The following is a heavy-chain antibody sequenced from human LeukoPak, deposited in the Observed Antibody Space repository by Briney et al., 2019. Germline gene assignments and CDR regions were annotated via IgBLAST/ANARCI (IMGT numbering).Heavy chain of an antibody. CDR1: GGTSSSYA. D-gene: IGHD4-23*01. CDR2: INPSGGST. Sequence: ASVKVSCKASGGTSSSYAISWVRQAPGQGLEWMGIINPSGGSTSYAQKFQGRVTMTRDTSTSTVYMELSSLRSEDTAVYYCARGDYGGNWYHFDYWGQGTLVTVSS. V-gene: IGHV1-46*01. J-gene: IGHJ4*02. CDR3: ARGDYGGNWYHFDY.